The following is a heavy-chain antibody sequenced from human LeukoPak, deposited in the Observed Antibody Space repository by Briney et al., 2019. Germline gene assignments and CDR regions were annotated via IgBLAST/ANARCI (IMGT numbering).Heavy chain of an antibody. J-gene: IGHJ4*02. D-gene: IGHD6-13*01. CDR2: INHSGST. Sequence: SETLSLTCAVYGGSFSGYYWSWIRQPPGKGLEWIGEINHSGSTNYNPSLKSRVTISVDTSKNQFSLKLSSVTAADTAVYYCARYYGSWSADYWGQGTLVTVSS. CDR1: GGSFSGYY. CDR3: ARYYGSWSADY. V-gene: IGHV4-34*01.